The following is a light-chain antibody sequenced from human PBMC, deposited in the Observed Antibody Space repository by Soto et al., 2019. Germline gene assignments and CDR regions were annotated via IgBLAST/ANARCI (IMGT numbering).Light chain of an antibody. Sequence: QSVLTQPPSASGTPGQRVTISCSGSRSNIRSNTVNWYQQLPGTAPKLLIYSNNQRPSGVPDRFSGSKSGTSASLAISGLQSEDEADYYCAAWDDSLIGVFGGGTKLTVL. CDR2: SNN. CDR3: AAWDDSLIGV. V-gene: IGLV1-44*01. J-gene: IGLJ2*01. CDR1: RSNIRSNT.